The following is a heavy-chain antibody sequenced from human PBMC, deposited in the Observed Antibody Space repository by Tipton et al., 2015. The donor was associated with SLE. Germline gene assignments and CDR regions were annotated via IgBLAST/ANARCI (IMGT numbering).Heavy chain of an antibody. D-gene: IGHD3-22*01. CDR2: ISYDGSNK. CDR1: GFTFSSYA. J-gene: IGHJ4*02. V-gene: IGHV3-30-3*01. CDR3: RTGTYYYDSSGFDY. Sequence: RSLRLSCAASGFTFSSYAMHWVRQAPGKGLEWVAVISYDGSNKYYADSVKGRFTISRDNSKNTLYLQMNSLRAEDTAVYYCRTGTYYYDSSGFDYWGQGTLVTVSS.